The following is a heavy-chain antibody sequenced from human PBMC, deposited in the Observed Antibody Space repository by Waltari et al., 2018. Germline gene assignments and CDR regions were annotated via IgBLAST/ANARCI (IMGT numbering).Heavy chain of an antibody. J-gene: IGHJ4*02. CDR2: ISAYNGNT. D-gene: IGHD6-19*01. Sequence: QVQLVQSGAEVKKPGASVKVSCKASGYTFTSYGISWVRQDPGQGLEWMGWISAYNGNTNYAQKLQGRVTMTTDTSTSAAYMELRSLRSDDTAVYYCAREAYSSGWKEEMDFAYWGQGTLVTVSS. CDR1: GYTFTSYG. V-gene: IGHV1-18*01. CDR3: AREAYSSGWKEEMDFAY.